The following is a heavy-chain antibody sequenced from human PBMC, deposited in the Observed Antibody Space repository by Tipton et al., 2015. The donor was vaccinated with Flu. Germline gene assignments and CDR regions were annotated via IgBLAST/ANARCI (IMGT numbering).Heavy chain of an antibody. V-gene: IGHV4-4*07. CDR2: IYTRVST. CDR1: GDSISSYY. Sequence: TLSLTCTVSGDSISSYYWSWIRQPAGKGLEWIGRIYTRVSTNYNPSLKSRVAISVDTSKNQFSMKLSSVTAADTAVYYCAGALGSSGSFEYWGQGTLVTVSS. CDR3: AGALGSSGSFEY. D-gene: IGHD6-13*01. J-gene: IGHJ4*02.